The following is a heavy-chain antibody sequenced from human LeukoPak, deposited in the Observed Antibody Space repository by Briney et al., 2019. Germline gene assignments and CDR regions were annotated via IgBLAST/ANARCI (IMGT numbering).Heavy chain of an antibody. CDR2: IYYSGST. J-gene: IGHJ5*02. V-gene: IGHV4-59*08. Sequence: PSETLSLTCTVSGGSISSYYSSWIRQPPGKGLEWIGYIYYSGSTNYNPSLKSRVTISVDTSKNQCSLKLSSVTAADTAVYYCARQRTGYSSGRNWFDPWGQGTLVTVSS. CDR1: GGSISSYY. D-gene: IGHD6-19*01. CDR3: ARQRTGYSSGRNWFDP.